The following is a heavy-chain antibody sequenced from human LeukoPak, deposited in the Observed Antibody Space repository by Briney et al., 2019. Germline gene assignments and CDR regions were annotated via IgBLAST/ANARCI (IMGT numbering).Heavy chain of an antibody. Sequence: ASVKVSCKASGYSSTTYNINWVRQAPGQGLEWMGWINAGNGNTKYSQKFQGRVTITRDTSASTAYTELSSLRSEDTAVYYCARRPNWSLDGMDVWGQGTTVTVSS. CDR3: ARRPNWSLDGMDV. CDR1: GYSSTTYN. V-gene: IGHV1-3*01. D-gene: IGHD7-27*01. J-gene: IGHJ6*02. CDR2: INAGNGNT.